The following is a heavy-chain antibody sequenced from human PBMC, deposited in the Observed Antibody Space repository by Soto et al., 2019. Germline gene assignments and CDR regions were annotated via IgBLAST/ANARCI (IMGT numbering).Heavy chain of an antibody. CDR2: INTYNGNT. V-gene: IGHV1-18*01. Sequence: QVQLVQSGAEVKNPGASVKVSCKASGYTFTRYGIGWARQAPGQGLEWMGWINTYNGNTNYAQNAQGRVTRTTDTSTSTAYMELRSLRSNDTAIYYCAMVDVYVTPSPQDVWGQGTTVIVSS. CDR1: GYTFTRYG. CDR3: AMVDVYVTPSPQDV. D-gene: IGHD3-16*01. J-gene: IGHJ6*02.